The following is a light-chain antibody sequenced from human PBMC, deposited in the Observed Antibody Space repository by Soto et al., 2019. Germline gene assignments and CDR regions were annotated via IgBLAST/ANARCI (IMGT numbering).Light chain of an antibody. CDR3: QQYNSYPFT. J-gene: IGKJ3*01. Sequence: DIQMTQSPSTLSASVGDRVTITCRASQSISSWLAWYQQKPGKAPKLLSYKASSLESGVPSRFSGSGSRTQFTLTISSLQPDDFATYYCQQYNSYPFTFGPGTKVDIK. CDR2: KAS. CDR1: QSISSW. V-gene: IGKV1-5*03.